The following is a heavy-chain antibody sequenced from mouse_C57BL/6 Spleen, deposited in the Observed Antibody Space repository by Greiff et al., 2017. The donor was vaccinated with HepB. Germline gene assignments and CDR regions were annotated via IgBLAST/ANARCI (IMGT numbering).Heavy chain of an antibody. CDR3: ARASEIDVGAMDY. V-gene: IGHV1-75*01. CDR1: GYTFTDYY. J-gene: IGHJ4*01. CDR2: IFPGSGST. Sequence: VQLQQSGPELVKPGASVKISCKASGYTFTDYYINWVKQRPGQGLEWIGWIFPGSGSTYYNEKFKGKATLTVDKSSSTAYMLLSSLTSEDSAVYVCARASEIDVGAMDYWGQGTSVTVSS.